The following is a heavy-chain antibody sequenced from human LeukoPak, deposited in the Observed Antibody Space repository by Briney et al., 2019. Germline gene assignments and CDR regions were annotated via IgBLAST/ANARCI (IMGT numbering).Heavy chain of an antibody. CDR3: ARDGNQYFDY. V-gene: IGHV4-31*03. J-gene: IGHJ4*02. Sequence: PSETLSLTCTVSSGSIAGGGYYWSWIRQHPGRGLEWIGYIYYSGSTYYNPSLKSRVTMSVDTSKNQFSLKLNSVTAADTAVYYCARDGNQYFDYWGQGTLATVSS. D-gene: IGHD1-14*01. CDR1: SGSIAGGGYY. CDR2: IYYSGST.